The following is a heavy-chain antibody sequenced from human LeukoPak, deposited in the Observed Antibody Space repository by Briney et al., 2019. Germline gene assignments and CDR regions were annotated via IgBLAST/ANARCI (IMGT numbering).Heavy chain of an antibody. V-gene: IGHV3-7*01. CDR1: GFTFSSYS. J-gene: IGHJ4*02. Sequence: QTGGSLRLSCAASGFTFSSYSMNWVRQAPGKGLEWVANIKQDGSEKYYVDSVKGRFTISRDNAKNSLYLQMNSLRAEDTAVYYCAREGVRGVFFDYWGQGTLVTVSS. D-gene: IGHD3-10*01. CDR3: AREGVRGVFFDY. CDR2: IKQDGSEK.